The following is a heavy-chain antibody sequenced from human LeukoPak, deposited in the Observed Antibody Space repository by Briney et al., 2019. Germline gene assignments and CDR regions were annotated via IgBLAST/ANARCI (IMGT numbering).Heavy chain of an antibody. V-gene: IGHV4-30-4*08. CDR3: ARALGDYSNYYWFDP. CDR1: GGSISSGDYY. Sequence: SETLSLTCIVSGGSISSGDYYWSWIRQPPGKGLEWIGYIYYSGSTYYNPSLKSRVTISVDTSKNQFSLKLSSVTAADTAAYYCARALGDYSNYYWFDPWGQGTLVTVSS. D-gene: IGHD4-11*01. J-gene: IGHJ5*02. CDR2: IYYSGST.